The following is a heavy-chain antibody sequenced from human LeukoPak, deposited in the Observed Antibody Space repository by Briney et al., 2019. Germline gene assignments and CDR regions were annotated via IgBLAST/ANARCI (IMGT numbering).Heavy chain of an antibody. CDR2: ISGSGGST. D-gene: IGHD3-9*01. CDR3: AKGSLRHFDLSLPPGFDP. V-gene: IGHV3-23*01. CDR1: GFTFSSNA. J-gene: IGHJ5*02. Sequence: GGSLRLSCAASGFTFSSNAMSWVRQAPGEGLEWVSAISGSGGSTYYAHSLQGRFTISRDNSNDTLYLQLNSLRADDTAVYYCAKGSLRHFDLSLPPGFDPWGQGPLVTVSS.